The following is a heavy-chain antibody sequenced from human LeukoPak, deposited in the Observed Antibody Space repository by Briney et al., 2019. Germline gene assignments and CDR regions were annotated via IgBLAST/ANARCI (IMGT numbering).Heavy chain of an antibody. D-gene: IGHD6-19*01. Sequence: PSETLSLTCAVYGGSFSGYYWSWIRQPPGKGLEWIGEINHSGSTNYNPSLKSRVAISVDTSKNQFSLKLSSVTAADTAVYYCARAEPGSSGWPYWYFDLWGRGTLVTVSS. CDR3: ARAEPGSSGWPYWYFDL. CDR2: INHSGST. CDR1: GGSFSGYY. V-gene: IGHV4-34*01. J-gene: IGHJ2*01.